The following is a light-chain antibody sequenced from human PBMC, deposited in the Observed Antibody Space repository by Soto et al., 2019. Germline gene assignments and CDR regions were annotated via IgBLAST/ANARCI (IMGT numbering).Light chain of an antibody. J-gene: IGKJ1*01. CDR1: QTIFYSSNNRNY. V-gene: IGKV4-1*01. CDR2: WAS. CDR3: QQYYNFPRT. Sequence: DIVMTQSPDSLTVSLGERATINCTSSQTIFYSSNNRNYLAWYQQRPGQPPKLLIYWASTRESGVPDRFSGSASGTDFTLTICSLQTEDVALYYCQQYYNFPRTFGQGTKVDIK.